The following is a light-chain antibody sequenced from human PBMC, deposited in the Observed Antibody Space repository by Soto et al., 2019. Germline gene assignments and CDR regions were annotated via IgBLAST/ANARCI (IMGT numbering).Light chain of an antibody. Sequence: EIVLTQSPATLYLSPGERATLSCRASQSVSSYLAWYQHKPGQAPRLLIYDASNRATGIPARFSGSGSATAFLLTLRSLEPEDFAVYYCQQRTNWPPYTFGQGTKLEIK. V-gene: IGKV3-11*01. J-gene: IGKJ2*01. CDR1: QSVSSY. CDR2: DAS. CDR3: QQRTNWPPYT.